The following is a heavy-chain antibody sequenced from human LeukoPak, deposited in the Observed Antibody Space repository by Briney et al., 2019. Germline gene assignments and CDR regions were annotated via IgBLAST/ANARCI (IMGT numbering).Heavy chain of an antibody. CDR1: GFTFSSYE. D-gene: IGHD3-3*01. CDR3: ARGSRFGVVERDAFDI. J-gene: IGHJ3*02. CDR2: ISSSGSTI. Sequence: GGSLRLSCAASGFTFSSYEMNWVRQAPGKGLEWVSYISSSGSTIYYADSVKGRFAISRDNAKNSLYLQMRAEDTAVYYCARGSRFGVVERDAFDIWGQGTMVTVSS. V-gene: IGHV3-48*03.